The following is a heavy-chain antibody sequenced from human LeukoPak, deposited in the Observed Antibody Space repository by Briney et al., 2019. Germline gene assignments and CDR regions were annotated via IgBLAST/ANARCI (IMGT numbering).Heavy chain of an antibody. CDR2: MNPNSGDA. J-gene: IGHJ6*03. CDR3: ARDRGVLRGYYYYYYMDV. D-gene: IGHD3-10*01. Sequence: ASVKVSCKASGYTFTDYYLHWVRQVPGQGLEWMGWMNPNSGDASYAQKFQGRVTMTGDTSISTAYMELSRLRSDDTAVYYCARDRGVLRGYYYYYYMDVWGKGTTVTVSS. CDR1: GYTFTDYY. V-gene: IGHV1-2*02.